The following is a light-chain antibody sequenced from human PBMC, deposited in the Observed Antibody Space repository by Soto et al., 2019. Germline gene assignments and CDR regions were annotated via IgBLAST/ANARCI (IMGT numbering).Light chain of an antibody. CDR3: QQSYSTPVNMYT. V-gene: IGKV1-39*01. CDR2: AAS. J-gene: IGKJ2*01. Sequence: DIQMTQSPSSLSASVGDRVTITCRASQSISSYLNWYQQKPGKAPKLLIYAASSLQSGVPSRFSGSGSGTDFTLTISSLQPEDFATYYCQQSYSTPVNMYTFGQGTKLEIK. CDR1: QSISSY.